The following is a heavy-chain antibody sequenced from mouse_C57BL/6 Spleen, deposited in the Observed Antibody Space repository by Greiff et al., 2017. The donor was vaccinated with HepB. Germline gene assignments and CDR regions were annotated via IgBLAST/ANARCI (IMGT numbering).Heavy chain of an antibody. CDR1: GYTFTDYY. CDR2: INPNNGGT. V-gene: IGHV1-26*01. CDR3: ARRGYYYYGSRWDMDY. J-gene: IGHJ4*01. Sequence: VQLQQSGPELVKPGASVKISCKASGYTFTDYYMNWVKQSHGKSLEWIGDINPNNGGTSYNQKFKGKATLTVDKSSSTAYMELRSLTSEDSAVYYCARRGYYYYGSRWDMDYWGQGTSVTVSA. D-gene: IGHD1-1*01.